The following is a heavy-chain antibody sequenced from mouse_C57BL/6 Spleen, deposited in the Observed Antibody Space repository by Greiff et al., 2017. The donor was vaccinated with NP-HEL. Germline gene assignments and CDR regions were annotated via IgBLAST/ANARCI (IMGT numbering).Heavy chain of an antibody. CDR1: GYTFTDYN. Sequence: VQLKESGPELVKPGASVKIPCKASGYTFTDYNMDWVKQSHGKSLEWIGDINPNNGGTIYNQKFKGKATLTVDKSSSTAYMELRSLTSEDTAVYYCARGGLYDGYYDYYAMDYWGQGTSVTVSS. J-gene: IGHJ4*01. CDR3: ARGGLYDGYYDYYAMDY. V-gene: IGHV1-18*01. D-gene: IGHD2-3*01. CDR2: INPNNGGT.